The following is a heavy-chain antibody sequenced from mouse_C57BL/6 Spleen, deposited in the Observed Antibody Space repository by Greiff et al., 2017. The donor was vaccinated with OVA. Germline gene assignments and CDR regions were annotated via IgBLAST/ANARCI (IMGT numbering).Heavy chain of an antibody. D-gene: IGHD6-2*01. CDR2: IDPSDSET. V-gene: IGHV1-52*01. CDR3: ARWSHDHAGFAD. Sequence: QVQLQQPGAELVRPGSSVKLSCKASGYTFTSYWMHWVKQRPIQGLEWIGNIDPSDSETHYNQKFKDKATLTVDKSSSTAYMQLSSLTSEDSAVYYCARWSHDHAGFADWGQGTLVTVSA. CDR1: GYTFTSYW. J-gene: IGHJ3*01.